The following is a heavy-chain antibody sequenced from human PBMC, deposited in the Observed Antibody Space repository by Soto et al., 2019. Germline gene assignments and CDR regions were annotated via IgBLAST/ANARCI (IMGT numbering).Heavy chain of an antibody. CDR3: AREGSGSWIFDY. J-gene: IGHJ4*02. D-gene: IGHD1-26*01. V-gene: IGHV3-33*01. CDR1: GFTFSSYG. Sequence: QVQLVESGGGVVQPGRSLRLSCAASGFTFSSYGMHWVRQAPGKGLEWVAVIWYDGSNKYYADSVKGRFTISRDNSKNTLYLQMNSLRAGDKAVYYCAREGSGSWIFDYWGQGTLVTVSS. CDR2: IWYDGSNK.